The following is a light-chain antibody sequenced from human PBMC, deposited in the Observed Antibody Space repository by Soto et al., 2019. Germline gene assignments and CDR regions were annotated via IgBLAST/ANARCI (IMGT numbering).Light chain of an antibody. J-gene: IGLJ2*01. CDR3: FSFTGG. V-gene: IGLV2-11*01. CDR2: DVN. CDR1: NRDVGAYNY. Sequence: QSVLTQPRSVSGSPGQSVTISCTGTNRDVGAYNYVSWYQQHPGKAPKLIIYDVNKRPSGVPDRFSGSKSGITASLTISGLQTEDEADYHCFSFTGGIGGGTKLTVL.